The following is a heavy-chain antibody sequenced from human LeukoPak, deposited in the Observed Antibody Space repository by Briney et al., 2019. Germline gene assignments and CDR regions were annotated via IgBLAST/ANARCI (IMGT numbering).Heavy chain of an antibody. D-gene: IGHD5-18*01. Sequence: GGSLRLSCAVSGLTFSTYGMHWVRQAPGKGLEWVAVIWFDGSNQYYADSVKGRFTVSRDNSKNTLFLQMNSLRAEDTAVYYCASGGYSYGPPFDAFDIWGQGTMVTVSS. CDR1: GLTFSTYG. J-gene: IGHJ3*02. CDR2: IWFDGSNQ. CDR3: ASGGYSYGPPFDAFDI. V-gene: IGHV3-33*01.